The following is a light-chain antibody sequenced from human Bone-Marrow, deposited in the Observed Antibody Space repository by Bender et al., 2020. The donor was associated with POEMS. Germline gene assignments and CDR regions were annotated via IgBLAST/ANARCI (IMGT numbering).Light chain of an antibody. CDR2: DSS. V-gene: IGLV2-23*01. CDR1: SSDVGAYDL. CDR3: CAYARSSTLV. Sequence: QSALTQPASVSGSPGQSIIIPCTGTSSDVGAYDLVSWYQQHPGKAPKLMFYDSSRRPGGAYRLSGGPTCGKTALLTIGGHEADDEADYRCCAYARSSTLVFGGGTKLTVL. J-gene: IGLJ3*02.